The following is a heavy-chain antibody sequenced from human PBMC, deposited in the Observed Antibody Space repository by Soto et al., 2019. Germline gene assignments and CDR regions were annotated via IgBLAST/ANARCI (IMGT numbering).Heavy chain of an antibody. V-gene: IGHV1-3*01. CDR3: ARNVGYWSSTSCYDGRFDP. CDR2: INAGNGNT. D-gene: IGHD2-2*01. J-gene: IGHJ5*02. Sequence: GASVKVSCKASGYTFTSYAMHWVRQAPGQRLEWMGWINAGNGNTKYSQKFQGRVTITRDTSASTAYMELSSLRSEDTAVYYCARNVGYWSSTSCYDGRFDPSGQGTRVTVSS. CDR1: GYTFTSYA.